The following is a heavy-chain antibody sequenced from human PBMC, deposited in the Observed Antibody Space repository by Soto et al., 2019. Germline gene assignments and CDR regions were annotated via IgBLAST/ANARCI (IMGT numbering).Heavy chain of an antibody. Sequence: QVQLQESGPGLVKPSETLSLTCTVSGGSISSYYWSWIRQPPGKGLEWIGYIYYSGSTNYNPSLKSRVTISVDTSKNQFSLKLSSVTAADTAVYYCARETHMGRKGWFDPWGQGTLVTVSS. CDR3: ARETHMGRKGWFDP. V-gene: IGHV4-59*01. CDR2: IYYSGST. J-gene: IGHJ5*02. CDR1: GGSISSYY.